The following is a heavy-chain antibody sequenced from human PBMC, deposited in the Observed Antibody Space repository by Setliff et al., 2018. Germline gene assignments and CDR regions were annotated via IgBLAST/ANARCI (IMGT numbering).Heavy chain of an antibody. V-gene: IGHV4-61*09. J-gene: IGHJ5*02. CDR3: ARSGDYGSGRLSP. D-gene: IGHD3-10*01. CDR2: IYTSGST. CDR1: GGSISSGGYY. Sequence: SETLSLTCTVSGGSISSGGYYWSWIRQPAGKGLEWIGHIYTSGSTNYNPSLKSRVTISLDTSNNQFSLKRSSVTAAETAMDYCARSGDYGSGRLSPWGQGTLVTVSS.